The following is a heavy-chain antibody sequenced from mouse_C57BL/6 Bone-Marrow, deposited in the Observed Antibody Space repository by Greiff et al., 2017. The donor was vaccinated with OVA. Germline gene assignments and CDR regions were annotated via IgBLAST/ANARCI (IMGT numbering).Heavy chain of an antibody. CDR3: ARWGFYYFDY. J-gene: IGHJ2*01. Sequence: QVQLQQSGAELVKPGASVKMSCKASGYTFTSYWITWVKQRPGQGLEWIGDIYPGSGSTNYNEKFKSKATLTVDTSSSAAYMQLSSLTSEDSAVYYCARWGFYYFDYWGQGTTLTVSS. V-gene: IGHV1-55*01. CDR1: GYTFTSYW. CDR2: IYPGSGST.